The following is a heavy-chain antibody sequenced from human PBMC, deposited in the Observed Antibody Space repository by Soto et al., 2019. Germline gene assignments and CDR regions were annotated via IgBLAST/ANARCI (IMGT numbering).Heavy chain of an antibody. CDR2: ISSSGNYA. D-gene: IGHD3-10*01. V-gene: IGHV3-11*06. CDR3: ARSSGSYWWEFDY. CDR1: GFTFSDYY. J-gene: IGHJ4*02. Sequence: QVHLVESGGGLVKPAGSLRLSCAASGFTFSDYYMSWIRQAPEKGLEWISYISSSGNYADYADSMKGRFSISRDNAKNSLYLQVHSLRAEDTAVYYCARSSGSYWWEFDYWGQGTLVTVSS.